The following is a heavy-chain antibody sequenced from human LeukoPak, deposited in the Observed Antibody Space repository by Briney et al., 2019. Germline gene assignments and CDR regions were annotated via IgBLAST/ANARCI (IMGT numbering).Heavy chain of an antibody. V-gene: IGHV1-69*13. D-gene: IGHD5-12*01. CDR3: ARGYSGYDSYYFDY. J-gene: IGHJ4*02. CDR1: GYTFTSYG. Sequence: SVKVSCKASGYTFTSYGISWVRQAPGQGLEWMGGIIPIFGTANYAQKFQGRVTITADESTSTAYMELSSLRSEDTAVYYCARGYSGYDSYYFDYWGQGTLVTVSS. CDR2: IIPIFGTA.